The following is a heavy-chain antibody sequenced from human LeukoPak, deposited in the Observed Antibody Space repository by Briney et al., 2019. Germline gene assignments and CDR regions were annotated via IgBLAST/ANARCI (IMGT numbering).Heavy chain of an antibody. J-gene: IGHJ4*02. CDR2: FDPEDGET. CDR3: ARTPSTSETAAGSFDY. D-gene: IGHD6-13*01. CDR1: GYTLTELS. V-gene: IGHV1-24*01. Sequence: ASVKVSCKVSGYTLTELSMHWVRQAPGKGLEWMGGFDPEDGETIYAQKLQGRVTMTTDTSTSTAYMELRSLRSDDTAVYYCARTPSTSETAAGSFDYWGQGTLVTVSS.